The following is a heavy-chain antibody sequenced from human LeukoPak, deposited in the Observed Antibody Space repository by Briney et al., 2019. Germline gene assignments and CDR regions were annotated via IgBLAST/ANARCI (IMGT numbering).Heavy chain of an antibody. D-gene: IGHD6-13*01. CDR3: ARPSIAAAGTENVDAFDI. V-gene: IGHV5-51*01. J-gene: IGHJ3*02. CDR2: IYPGDSDT. CDR1: GYSFTSYW. Sequence: GESLKISCKGSGYSFTSYWIGWVRQMPGKGLEWMGIIYPGDSDTRYSPSFQGQVTISADKSISTAYLQWSSLKASDTAMYYCARPSIAAAGTENVDAFDIWGQGTMVTVSS.